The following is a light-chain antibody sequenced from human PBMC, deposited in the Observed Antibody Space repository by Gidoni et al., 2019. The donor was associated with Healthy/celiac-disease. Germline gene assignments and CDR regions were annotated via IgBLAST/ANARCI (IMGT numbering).Light chain of an antibody. J-gene: IGKJ3*01. V-gene: IGKV3-11*01. CDR2: DAS. CDR3: QQRSNWPPFT. CDR1: QSFSSN. Sequence: EIVLTQSPATLSLPPGERATLSCRASQSFSSNLAWYQQKPGQAPRLLIYDASNRATGIPARFSGSGSGTDFTLTISSLEPEDFAVYYCQQRSNWPPFTFGPGTKVDIK.